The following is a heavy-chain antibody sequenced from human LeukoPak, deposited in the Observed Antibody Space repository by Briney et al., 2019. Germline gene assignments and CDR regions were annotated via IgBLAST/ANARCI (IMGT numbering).Heavy chain of an antibody. CDR3: ARNSMWFGEVYFDY. J-gene: IGHJ4*02. Sequence: SQTLSLTCTVSGGSISSGGYYWSWIRQHPGKGLEWIGYIYYSGSTYYNPSLKSRVTISVDTSKNQFSLKLGSVTAADTAVYYCARNSMWFGEVYFDYWGQGTLVTVSS. D-gene: IGHD3-10*01. CDR2: IYYSGST. CDR1: GGSISSGGYY. V-gene: IGHV4-31*03.